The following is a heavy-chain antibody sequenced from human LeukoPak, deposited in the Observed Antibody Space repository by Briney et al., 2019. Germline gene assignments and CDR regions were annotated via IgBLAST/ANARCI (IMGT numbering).Heavy chain of an antibody. CDR1: GFTFNSYA. CDR2: ISGSGGST. Sequence: GGSLRLSCAASGFTFNSYAMSWVRQAPGKGLEWVSAISGSGGSTYYADSVKGRFTISRDNSKNTLYLQMNSLRAEDTAVYYCAKADDSSGYYSRCAFDIWGQGTMVTVSS. J-gene: IGHJ3*02. D-gene: IGHD3-22*01. V-gene: IGHV3-23*01. CDR3: AKADDSSGYYSRCAFDI.